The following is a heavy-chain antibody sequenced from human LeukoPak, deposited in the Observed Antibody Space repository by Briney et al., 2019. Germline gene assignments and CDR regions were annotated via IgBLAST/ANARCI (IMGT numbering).Heavy chain of an antibody. CDR1: GFTFNTYW. CDR2: IKNDGSEK. CDR3: ARANSGYYSPIGY. V-gene: IGHV3-7*05. J-gene: IGHJ4*02. Sequence: GGSLRLSCAASGFTFNTYWMSWVRQAPGKGLEWVANIKNDGSEKYYVDSVKGRFTISRDNAENSLYLQMSSLRAEDTALYYCARANSGYYSPIGYWGQGTLVTVSS. D-gene: IGHD3-22*01.